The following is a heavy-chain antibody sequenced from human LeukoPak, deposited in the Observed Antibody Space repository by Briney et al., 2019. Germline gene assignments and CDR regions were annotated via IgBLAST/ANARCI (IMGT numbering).Heavy chain of an antibody. CDR2: IKQDGSEK. CDR1: GFTFSSYW. Sequence: PGGSLRLSCAASGFTFSSYWMSWVRQAPGKGLEWVANIKQDGSEKYYVDSVKGRFTISRDNSKNTLYLQMNSLRAEDTAVYYCAKGGGNGGDYFDYWGQGTLVTVSS. CDR3: AKGGGNGGDYFDY. J-gene: IGHJ4*02. V-gene: IGHV3-7*01. D-gene: IGHD1-1*01.